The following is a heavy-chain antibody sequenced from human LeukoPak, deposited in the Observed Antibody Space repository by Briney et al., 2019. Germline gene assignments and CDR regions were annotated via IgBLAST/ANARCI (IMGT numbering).Heavy chain of an antibody. CDR1: GYTFTSYY. J-gene: IGHJ4*02. V-gene: IGHV1-46*01. CDR3: ARGSDILTGYYKPPLDY. D-gene: IGHD3-9*01. Sequence: ASVKVSCKASGYTFTSYYMHWVRQAPGQGLEWMGIINPSGGSTSYAQKFQGRVTMTRDMSTSTVYMELSSLRSEDTAVYYCARGSDILTGYYKPPLDYWGQGTLVTVSS. CDR2: INPSGGST.